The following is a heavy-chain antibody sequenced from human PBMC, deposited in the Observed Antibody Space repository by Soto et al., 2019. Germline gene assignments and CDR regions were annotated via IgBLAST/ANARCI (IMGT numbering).Heavy chain of an antibody. Sequence: SDTLSLTCTVSGGSISSYYWSWIRQPPGKGLEWIGYIYYSGSTNYNPSLKSRVTISVDTSKNQFSLKLSSVTAADTAVYYCARTIAADGMVFDYWGQGTLVTVSS. D-gene: IGHD6-13*01. CDR1: GGSISSYY. CDR3: ARTIAADGMVFDY. J-gene: IGHJ4*02. CDR2: IYYSGST. V-gene: IGHV4-59*01.